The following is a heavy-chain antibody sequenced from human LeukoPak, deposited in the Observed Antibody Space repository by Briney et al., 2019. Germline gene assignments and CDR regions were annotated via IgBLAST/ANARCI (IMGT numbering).Heavy chain of an antibody. CDR2: IYHSGST. Sequence: SETLSLTCAVSGGSISSSNWWSWVRQPPGKGLEWIGEIYHSGSTNYNPSLKSRVTISVDKSKNQFSLTLNSVPAADTAVYYCTRGHGSGSYYNGDYWGQGTLVTVSS. V-gene: IGHV4-4*02. CDR1: GGSISSSNW. J-gene: IGHJ4*02. D-gene: IGHD3-10*01. CDR3: TRGHGSGSYYNGDY.